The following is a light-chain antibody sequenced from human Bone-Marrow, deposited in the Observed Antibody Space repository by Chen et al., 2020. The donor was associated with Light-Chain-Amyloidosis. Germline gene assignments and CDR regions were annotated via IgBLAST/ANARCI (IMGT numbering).Light chain of an antibody. CDR2: GSS. J-gene: IGKJ4*01. CDR3: QQYGTSPLT. V-gene: IGKV3-20*01. Sequence: EIVLTQSPGTLSLSPGEGANLSCRASQTISSNYLTWYQQKFGQAPRLLIYGSSSRATGIPDRFTGSGSVTDFTLTINRLEPEDFAMYYCQQYGTSPLTFGVGTKVEIK. CDR1: QTISSNY.